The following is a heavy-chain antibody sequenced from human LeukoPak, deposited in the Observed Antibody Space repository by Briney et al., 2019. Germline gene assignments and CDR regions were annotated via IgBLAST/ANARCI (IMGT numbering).Heavy chain of an antibody. CDR2: ISAYNGNT. Sequence: ASVKVSCKASGGTFSSYAISWVRQAPGQGLEWMGWISAYNGNTNYAQKLQGRVTMTTDTSTSTAYMELRSLRSDDTAVYYCARDLVTFGGVIVSHIWGQGTMVTVSS. CDR1: GGTFSSYA. CDR3: ARDLVTFGGVIVSHI. J-gene: IGHJ3*02. D-gene: IGHD3-16*02. V-gene: IGHV1-18*01.